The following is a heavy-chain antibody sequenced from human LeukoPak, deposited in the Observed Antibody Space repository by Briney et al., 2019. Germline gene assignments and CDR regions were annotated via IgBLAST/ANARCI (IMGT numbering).Heavy chain of an antibody. J-gene: IGHJ4*02. D-gene: IGHD1-26*01. V-gene: IGHV3-74*01. Sequence: PEGSLRLSCAASGFTFRKYWLHWVRQAPGKGLVWVSRINPDDGSTSYADSVKGRFTISRDNAKSTLYLQMNSLRAEDTALYHCARDLVKVGATPTADYWGQGTLVTVSS. CDR2: INPDDGST. CDR1: GFTFRKYW. CDR3: ARDLVKVGATPTADY.